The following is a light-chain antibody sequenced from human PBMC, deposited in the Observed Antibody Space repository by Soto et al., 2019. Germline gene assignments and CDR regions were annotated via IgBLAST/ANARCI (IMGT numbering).Light chain of an antibody. CDR1: QTISNY. CDR2: ASF. Sequence: DIQMTQSPSSLSVSVGDRVTITCRASQTISNYLNWYQQKPGKAPKLLMYASFNLQSGVPSRFSGSGSGTDYTLTIRSLVREDCATYHCQQSYITPFTVGQGTKVEI. J-gene: IGKJ2*01. CDR3: QQSYITPFT. V-gene: IGKV1-39*01.